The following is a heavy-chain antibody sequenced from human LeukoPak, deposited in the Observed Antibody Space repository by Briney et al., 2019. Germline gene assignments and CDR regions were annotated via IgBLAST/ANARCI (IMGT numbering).Heavy chain of an antibody. CDR3: ANGAYCSSTSCYGGVRY. D-gene: IGHD2-2*01. J-gene: IGHJ4*02. CDR1: GFTFSSYS. Sequence: GGSLRLSCAASGFTFSSYSMNWVRQAPGKGLEWVSSISSSSSYIYYADSVKGRFTISRDNAKNSLYLQMNSLRAEDTAVYYCANGAYCSSTSCYGGVRYWGQGTLVTVSS. CDR2: ISSSSSYI. V-gene: IGHV3-21*04.